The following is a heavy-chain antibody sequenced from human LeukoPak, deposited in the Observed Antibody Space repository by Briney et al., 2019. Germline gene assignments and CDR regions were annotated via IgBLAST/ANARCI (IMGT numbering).Heavy chain of an antibody. CDR3: ARERLERTQYYYYYYMDV. CDR1: GGSISSYY. Sequence: SETLSLTCTVSGGSISSYYWSWIRQPAGKGLEWIGRIYTSGSTNYNPSLKSRVTMSVDTSKNQFSLKLSSVTAADTAVYYCARERLERTQYYYYYYMDVWGKGTTVTISS. D-gene: IGHD1-1*01. J-gene: IGHJ6*03. CDR2: IYTSGST. V-gene: IGHV4-4*07.